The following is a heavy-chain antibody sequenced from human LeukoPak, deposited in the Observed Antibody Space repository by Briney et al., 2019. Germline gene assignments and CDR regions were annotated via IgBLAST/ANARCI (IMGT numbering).Heavy chain of an antibody. J-gene: IGHJ6*02. CDR1: GGSISSYY. D-gene: IGHD2-2*01. Sequence: SETLSLTCTVSGGSISSYYWSWIRQPAGKGLEWIGRIYTSGSTNYNPSLKSRVTMSVDTSKNQFSLKLSSVTAADTAVYYCARDLGAGTCSSTSCYPEYYYYGMDVWGQGTTVTVSS. CDR2: IYTSGST. CDR3: ARDLGAGTCSSTSCYPEYYYYGMDV. V-gene: IGHV4-4*07.